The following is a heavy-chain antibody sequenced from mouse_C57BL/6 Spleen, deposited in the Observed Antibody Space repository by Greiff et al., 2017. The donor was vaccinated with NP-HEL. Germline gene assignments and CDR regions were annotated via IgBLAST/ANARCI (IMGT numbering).Heavy chain of an antibody. V-gene: IGHV1-15*01. D-gene: IGHD1-1*01. Sequence: VQLKESGAELVRPGASVTLSCKASGYTFTDYEMHWVKQTPVHGLEWIGAIDPETGGTAYNQKFKGKAILTADKSSRTAYMELRSLTSEDSAVYYCTRYGFTTVVAPYFDYWGQGTTLTVSS. CDR1: GYTFTDYE. J-gene: IGHJ2*01. CDR2: IDPETGGT. CDR3: TRYGFTTVVAPYFDY.